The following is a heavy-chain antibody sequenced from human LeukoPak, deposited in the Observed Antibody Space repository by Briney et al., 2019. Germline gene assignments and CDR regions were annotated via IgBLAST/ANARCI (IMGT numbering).Heavy chain of an antibody. CDR2: INSDGSST. J-gene: IGHJ5*02. CDR3: ARDSYGNACFS. V-gene: IGHV3-74*01. CDR1: GFTFSNXX. D-gene: IGHD4-17*01. Sequence: GGSLRLSCAASGFTFSNXXXXXXXXVPGKGLVWVPRINSDGSSTRYADSVKGRFTISXDNAKNTLYLQMNSLRAEDTAVYYCARDSYGNACFSWGQGTLVTVSS.